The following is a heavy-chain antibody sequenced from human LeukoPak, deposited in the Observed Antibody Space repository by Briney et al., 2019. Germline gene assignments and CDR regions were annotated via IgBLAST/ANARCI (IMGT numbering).Heavy chain of an antibody. CDR2: INHSGST. V-gene: IGHV4-34*01. CDR3: ARVILMDYDSSGYYFDAFDI. CDR1: GGSFSGYY. J-gene: IGHJ3*02. D-gene: IGHD3-22*01. Sequence: SETLSLTCAVYGGSFSGYYWSWIRQPPGKGLEWIGEINHSGSTNYNPSLKSRVTISVDTSKNQFSLELSSVTAADTAVYYCARVILMDYDSSGYYFDAFDIWGQGTMVTVSS.